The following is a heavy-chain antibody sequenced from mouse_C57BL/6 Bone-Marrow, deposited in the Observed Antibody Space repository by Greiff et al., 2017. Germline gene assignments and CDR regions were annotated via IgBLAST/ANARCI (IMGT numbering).Heavy chain of an antibody. J-gene: IGHJ2*01. CDR2: FHPYNDDT. V-gene: IGHV1-47*01. CDR1: GYTFTTYP. D-gene: IGHD5-1*01. Sequence: QVQLKESGAELVKPGASVKMSCKASGYTFTTYPIEWMKQNHGKSLEWIGNFHPYNDDTKYNEKFKGKATLTVEKSSNTVYLELSRLTSDDSAVYSCARSSTFFYYFDNWAKGTTLTVS. CDR3: ARSSTFFYYFDN.